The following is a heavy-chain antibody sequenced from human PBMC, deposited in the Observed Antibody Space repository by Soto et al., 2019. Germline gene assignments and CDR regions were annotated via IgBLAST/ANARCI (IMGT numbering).Heavy chain of an antibody. J-gene: IGHJ4*02. CDR1: GDSMTRSVW. CDR2: VFHTGNT. V-gene: IGHV4-4*02. Sequence: QVQMQESGPGLVKPSGTLSLTCAVSGDSMTRSVWWTWVRQPPGKGLAWIGEVFHTGNTNYNPSLKGRVTMSVDKSTNEFSLKVTSVTAADTAIYYCARKAWVRFDYWGQGALVTVSS. D-gene: IGHD7-27*01. CDR3: ARKAWVRFDY.